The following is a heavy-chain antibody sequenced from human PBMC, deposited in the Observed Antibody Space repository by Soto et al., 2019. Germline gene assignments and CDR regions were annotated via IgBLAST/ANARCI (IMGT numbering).Heavy chain of an antibody. Sequence: QVQLQESGPGLVKPSETLSLTCTVSGGSVSSGSYYWSWIRQPPGKGLEWIGYIYYSGSTNYNPSLKSRVTISVDTSKNQFSLKLSSVTAADTAVYYCARDRKSDFWSGYFDYGMDVW. V-gene: IGHV4-61*01. J-gene: IGHJ6*01. CDR2: IYYSGST. CDR1: GGSVSSGSYY. CDR3: ARDRKSDFWSGYFDYGMDV. D-gene: IGHD3-3*01.